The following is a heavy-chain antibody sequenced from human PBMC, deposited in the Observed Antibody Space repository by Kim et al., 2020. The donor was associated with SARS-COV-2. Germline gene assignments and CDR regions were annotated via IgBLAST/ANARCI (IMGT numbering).Heavy chain of an antibody. CDR2: INTPGSTI. V-gene: IGHV3-11*01. D-gene: IGHD2-2*01. CDR3: ARVQWTSCCFYY. CDR1: GFSFSDYY. Sequence: GGSLRLSCAASGFSFSDYYMSWIRQAPGKGLEWVSYINTPGSTIYYADSMQGRFTATRDNANNSVYLVIDSLRAEATAVYYCARVQWTSCCFYYWGQGPL. J-gene: IGHJ4*02.